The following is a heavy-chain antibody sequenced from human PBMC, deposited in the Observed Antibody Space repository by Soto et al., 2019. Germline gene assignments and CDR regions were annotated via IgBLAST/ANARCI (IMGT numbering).Heavy chain of an antibody. V-gene: IGHV1-2*02. Sequence: ASVKVSCKASGYTFTGYYMHWVRQAPGQGLEWMGWINPNSGGTNYAQKFQGRVTMTRDTSISTAYMELSRLRSDDTAVYYCARVGGRYCSSTSCRPPRRTLFDYWCQGPLLT. CDR3: ARVGGRYCSSTSCRPPRRTLFDY. CDR1: GYTFTGYY. J-gene: IGHJ4*02. CDR2: INPNSGGT. D-gene: IGHD2-2*01.